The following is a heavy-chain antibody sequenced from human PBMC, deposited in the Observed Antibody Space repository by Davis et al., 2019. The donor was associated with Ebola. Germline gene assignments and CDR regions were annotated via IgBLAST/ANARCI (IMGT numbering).Heavy chain of an antibody. CDR3: AVKLIRLGFDY. J-gene: IGHJ4*02. CDR1: GYTLTELF. V-gene: IGHV1-24*01. D-gene: IGHD3-16*01. CDR2: FDLEDGET. Sequence: ASVKVSCKVSGYTLTELFMHWVRQAPGKGLEWMGGFDLEDGETIYAQKFQGRVTMTEDTSTDTAYMELTSLRSEDTAVYYCAVKLIRLGFDYWGQGTLVTVSS.